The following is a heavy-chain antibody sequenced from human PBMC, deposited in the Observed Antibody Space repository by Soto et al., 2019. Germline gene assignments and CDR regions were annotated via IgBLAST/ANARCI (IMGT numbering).Heavy chain of an antibody. CDR1: GYIFVNYG. CDR3: AMVDNYVTPTPQDV. Sequence: QVQLVQSGDEMKKPGASVRVSCKASGYIFVNYGIAWARQAPGQGLEWMGWISPYTGDTHSASKVQGRLTMTTDTATSTAYMDLGSLTSDDTAVYYCAMVDNYVTPTPQDVWGKGTTVTVSS. V-gene: IGHV1-18*01. CDR2: ISPYTGDT. D-gene: IGHD3-16*01. J-gene: IGHJ6*04.